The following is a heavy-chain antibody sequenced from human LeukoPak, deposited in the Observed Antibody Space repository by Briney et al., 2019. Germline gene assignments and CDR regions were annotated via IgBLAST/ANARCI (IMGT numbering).Heavy chain of an antibody. D-gene: IGHD2-2*01. V-gene: IGHV3-43*02. Sequence: PGGSLRLSCAASGFTFDDYAMHWVRQAPGKGLEWVSLISGDGGSTYYADSVKGRFTISRDNSKNSLYLQMNSLRTEDTALYYCAKDISGRYCSSTSCYHYYYGMDVWGERTTVTVSS. CDR2: ISGDGGST. CDR1: GFTFDDYA. CDR3: AKDISGRYCSSTSCYHYYYGMDV. J-gene: IGHJ6*01.